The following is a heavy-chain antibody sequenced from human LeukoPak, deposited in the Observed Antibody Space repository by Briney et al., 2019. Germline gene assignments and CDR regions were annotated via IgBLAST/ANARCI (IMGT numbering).Heavy chain of an antibody. J-gene: IGHJ4*02. V-gene: IGHV3-30*04. Sequence: PGRSLRLSCAASGFTFSSYAMHWVRQAPGKGLEWVAVISYDGSNKYYADSVKGRFTISRDNSKNTLYLQMNSLRAEDTAVYYCARAQLVLDYFDYWGQGTLVTVSS. CDR3: ARAQLVLDYFDY. CDR1: GFTFSSYA. CDR2: ISYDGSNK. D-gene: IGHD6-13*01.